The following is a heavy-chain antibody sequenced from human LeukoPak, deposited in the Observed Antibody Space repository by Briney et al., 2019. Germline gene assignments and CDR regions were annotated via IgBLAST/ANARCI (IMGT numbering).Heavy chain of an antibody. V-gene: IGHV4-30-2*01. D-gene: IGHD6-13*01. CDR3: ARGGKMYSSSWYASNYYGMDV. CDR2: IYHSGST. CDR1: GGSISSGGYS. J-gene: IGHJ6*02. Sequence: SQTLSLTCAVSGGSISSGGYSWSWIRQPPGKGLEWIGYIYHSGSTYYNPSLKSRVTISVDRSKNQFSLKLSPVTAADTAVYYCARGGKMYSSSWYASNYYGMDVWGQGTTVTVSS.